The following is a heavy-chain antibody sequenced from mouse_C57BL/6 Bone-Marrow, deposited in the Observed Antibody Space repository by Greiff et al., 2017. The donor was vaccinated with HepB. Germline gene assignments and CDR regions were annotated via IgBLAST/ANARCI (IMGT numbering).Heavy chain of an antibody. J-gene: IGHJ4*01. CDR3: ARLGEMDY. Sequence: EVQVVESGPELVKPGASVRMSCKASGYTFTDYNMHWVKQSHGKSLEWIGYINPNNGGTSYNQKFKGKATLTVNKSSSTAYMELRSLTSEDSAVYYCARLGEMDYWGQGTSVTVSS. CDR1: GYTFTDYN. CDR2: INPNNGGT. V-gene: IGHV1-22*01.